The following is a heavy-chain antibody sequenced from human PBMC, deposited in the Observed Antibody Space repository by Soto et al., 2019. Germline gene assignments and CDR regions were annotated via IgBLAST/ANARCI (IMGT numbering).Heavy chain of an antibody. V-gene: IGHV1-46*03. CDR2: INPSGGTP. Sequence: ASVKVSCKASGYTFTIYYMHWVRQAPGQGLEWMGIINPSGGTPSYAQKFQGRVTMTTDTSTSTVYMELSSLRSDDTAVYYCARGRKSGGNYLTGTDSWGQGTLVTVS. CDR3: ARGRKSGGNYLTGTDS. J-gene: IGHJ5*01. D-gene: IGHD1-7*01. CDR1: GYTFTIYY.